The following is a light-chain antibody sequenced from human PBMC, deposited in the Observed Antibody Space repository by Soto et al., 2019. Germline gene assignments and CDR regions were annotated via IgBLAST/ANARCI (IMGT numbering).Light chain of an antibody. CDR2: KAS. CDR3: QQYNSYSRT. J-gene: IGKJ1*01. Sequence: IRVARSPSPLSASVGDRVTITFRASQSIGSWLDWYQQKPGKAPKLLIYKASSLESGVPSRFSGSGSGTEFTLTISRLQPDDFATYYCQQYNSYSRTFGQGTKVDIK. V-gene: IGKV1-5*03. CDR1: QSIGSW.